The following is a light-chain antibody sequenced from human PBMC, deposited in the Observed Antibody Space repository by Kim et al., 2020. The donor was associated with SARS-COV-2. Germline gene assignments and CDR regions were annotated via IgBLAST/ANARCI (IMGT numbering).Light chain of an antibody. V-gene: IGKV3-11*01. CDR2: DTS. Sequence: LSPGERATLSCRASHSIGNSLAWYQQKPGQAPRLLIYDTSNGATDIPARLSGSGSGTDFTLTISSLEPEDFAVYFCQQRSSWPPTFGQGTRLEIK. J-gene: IGKJ5*01. CDR1: HSIGNS. CDR3: QQRSSWPPT.